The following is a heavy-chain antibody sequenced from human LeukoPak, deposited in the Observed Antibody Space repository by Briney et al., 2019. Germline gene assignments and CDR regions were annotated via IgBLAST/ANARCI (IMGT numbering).Heavy chain of an antibody. Sequence: PGRSLRLSCAASGFTFSSYAMHWVRQAPGKGLEWVAVISYDGSNKYYADSVKGRFTISRDNSKNTLYLQMNSLRAEDTAVYYCARGPAMVRGVIFPDYWGQGTLVTVSS. J-gene: IGHJ4*02. CDR2: ISYDGSNK. V-gene: IGHV3-30-3*01. CDR1: GFTFSSYA. D-gene: IGHD3-10*01. CDR3: ARGPAMVRGVIFPDY.